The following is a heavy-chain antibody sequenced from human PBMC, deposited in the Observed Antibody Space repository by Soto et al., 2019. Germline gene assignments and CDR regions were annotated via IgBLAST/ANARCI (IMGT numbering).Heavy chain of an antibody. V-gene: IGHV3-30-3*01. Sequence: QVQLVESGGGVVQPGRSLRLSCAASGFTFSSYAMHWVRQAPGKGLEWVAVISYDGSNKYYADSVKGRFTISRDNXXXXXXXXXXXXXXXXXXXXXXXXXXXXXXXXLDYWGQGTLVTVSS. CDR2: ISYDGSNK. J-gene: IGHJ4*02. CDR1: GFTFSSYA. CDR3: XXXXXXXXXXLDY.